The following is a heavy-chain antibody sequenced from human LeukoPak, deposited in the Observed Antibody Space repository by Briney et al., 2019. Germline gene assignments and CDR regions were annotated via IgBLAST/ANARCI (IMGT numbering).Heavy chain of an antibody. D-gene: IGHD3-22*01. V-gene: IGHV3-49*04. CDR1: GFTFGDYV. CDR3: TRFGYDSSGGPTRPSY. J-gene: IGHJ4*02. CDR2: IKSYTFGGTT. Sequence: GGSLRLSCTGSGFTFGDYVMSWVRQAPGKGLEWVAFIKSYTFGGTTEYAASVKGRFTPSRDESKSIAYLQMNSLKTEDTAVYYCTRFGYDSSGGPTRPSYWGQGTLVTVSS.